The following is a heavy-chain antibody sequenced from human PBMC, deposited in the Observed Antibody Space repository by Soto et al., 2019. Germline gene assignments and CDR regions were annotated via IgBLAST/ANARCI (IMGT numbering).Heavy chain of an antibody. CDR1: GGSISSGGYY. V-gene: IGHV4-31*03. CDR2: IYYSGST. Sequence: PSETLSLTCTVSGGSISSGGYYWSWIRQHPGKGLEWIGYIYYSGSTYYNPSLKSRVTISVDTSKNQFSLKLSSVTAADTAVYYCAREYCSSTSCYVFDYWGQGTLVTVSS. D-gene: IGHD2-2*01. CDR3: AREYCSSTSCYVFDY. J-gene: IGHJ4*02.